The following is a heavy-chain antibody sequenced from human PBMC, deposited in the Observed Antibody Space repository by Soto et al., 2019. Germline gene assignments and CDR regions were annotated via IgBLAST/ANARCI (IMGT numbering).Heavy chain of an antibody. D-gene: IGHD6-13*01. J-gene: IGHJ6*02. CDR1: GFTFSSYS. V-gene: IGHV3-21*01. Sequence: GGSLRLSCAASGFTFSSYSMNWVRQAPGKGLEWVSSISSSSSYIYYADSVKGRFTISRDNAKNSLYLQMNSLRAEDTAVYYCARQIAAGVLSGYYYGMDVWGQGTTVTVSS. CDR3: ARQIAAGVLSGYYYGMDV. CDR2: ISSSSSYI.